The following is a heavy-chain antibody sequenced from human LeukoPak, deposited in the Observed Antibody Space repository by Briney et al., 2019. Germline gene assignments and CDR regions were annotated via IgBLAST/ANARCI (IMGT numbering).Heavy chain of an antibody. Sequence: PSETLSLPCTVSGGSISSSSYYWGWIRQPPGKGLEWIGEINHSGSTNYNPSLKSRVTISIDTSKNQFSLKLSSVTAADTAVYYCARQLMIDYYYYYYYMDVWGRGTTVTISS. CDR2: INHSGST. J-gene: IGHJ6*03. D-gene: IGHD3-22*01. CDR1: GGSISSSSYY. CDR3: ARQLMIDYYYYYYYMDV. V-gene: IGHV4-39*01.